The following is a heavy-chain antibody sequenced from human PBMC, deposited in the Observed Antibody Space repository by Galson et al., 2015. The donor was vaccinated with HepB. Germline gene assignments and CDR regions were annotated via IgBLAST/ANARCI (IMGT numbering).Heavy chain of an antibody. V-gene: IGHV1-3*01. CDR2: INAGNGDT. J-gene: IGHJ3*01. Sequence: SVKVSCKASGYTFIKNALHWVRQAPGQRLEWMGWINAGNGDTKYSQKFQGRVTITRDTSASTAYMELSSLRSEDTAVYYCARSNSLFLAFDFWGQGTMVTVSS. CDR3: ARSNSLFLAFDF. D-gene: IGHD6-13*01. CDR1: GYTFIKNA.